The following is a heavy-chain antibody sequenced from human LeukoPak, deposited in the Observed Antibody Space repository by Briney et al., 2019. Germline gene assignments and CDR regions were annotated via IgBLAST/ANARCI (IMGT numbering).Heavy chain of an antibody. D-gene: IGHD3-16*01. CDR2: IYYSGST. J-gene: IGHJ5*02. CDR1: GGSISSGDSY. V-gene: IGHV4-30-4*08. CDR3: ARESAPMPIPWFDP. Sequence: SQTLSLTCTVSGGSISSGDSYWSWIPQPPGKGREWFGYIYYSGSTYYNPSLKSRVTISVDTSKNQFSLKLSSVTAADTAVYYCARESAPMPIPWFDPWGQGTLVTVSS.